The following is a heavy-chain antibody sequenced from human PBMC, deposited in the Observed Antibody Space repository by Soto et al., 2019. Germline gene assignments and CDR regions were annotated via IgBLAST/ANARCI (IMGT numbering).Heavy chain of an antibody. CDR1: GYTFTSYA. Sequence: QVQLVQSGAEVKKPGASVKVSCKASGYTFTSYAMHWVRQAPGQRLEWMGWINAGNGNTKYSQKFQGRVTITRDTSASTAYMELSSLRSEDTAVYYCAREGRIYGDYTPLPDYWGQGPLVTVSS. D-gene: IGHD4-17*01. J-gene: IGHJ4*02. CDR2: INAGNGNT. V-gene: IGHV1-3*01. CDR3: AREGRIYGDYTPLPDY.